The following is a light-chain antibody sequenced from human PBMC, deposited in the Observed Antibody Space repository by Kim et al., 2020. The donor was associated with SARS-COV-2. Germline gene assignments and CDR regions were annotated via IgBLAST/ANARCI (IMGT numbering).Light chain of an antibody. CDR3: QTWGTGIWV. V-gene: IGLV4-69*01. CDR2: LNSDGSH. CDR1: SGHSSYA. J-gene: IGLJ3*02. Sequence: SVKLTCTLSSGHSSYAIAWHQQQPEKGPRDLMKLNSDGSHSKGDGIPDRFSGSSSGAERYLTISSLQSEDEADYYCQTWGTGIWVFGGGTQLTVL.